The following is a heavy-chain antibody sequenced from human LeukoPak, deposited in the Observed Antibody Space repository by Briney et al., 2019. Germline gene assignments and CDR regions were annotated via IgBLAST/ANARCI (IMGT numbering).Heavy chain of an antibody. D-gene: IGHD1-26*01. CDR1: GFTFSSYA. Sequence: GGSLRLSCAASGFTFSSYAMSWVRQAPGKGLEWVSAISGSGGSTYYADSVKGRFTISRDNSKNTLYLQMNSLRAEDTAVYYCAKDTRLIPGGATTFDYWGQGTLVTVSS. CDR2: ISGSGGST. J-gene: IGHJ4*02. V-gene: IGHV3-23*01. CDR3: AKDTRLIPGGATTFDY.